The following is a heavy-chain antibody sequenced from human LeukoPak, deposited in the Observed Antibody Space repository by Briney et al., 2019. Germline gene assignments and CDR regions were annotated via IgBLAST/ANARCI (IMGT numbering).Heavy chain of an antibody. V-gene: IGHV3-23*01. Sequence: GGSLRLSCAASGFTFSSYAMSWVRQAPGKGLEWVSAISGSGGSTYYEDSVKGRFTISRDNSKNTLYLQMNSLRAEDTAVYYCAKPRSQYYYDSSGYPADYWGQGTLVTVSS. CDR2: ISGSGGST. D-gene: IGHD3-22*01. CDR3: AKPRSQYYYDSSGYPADY. J-gene: IGHJ4*02. CDR1: GFTFSSYA.